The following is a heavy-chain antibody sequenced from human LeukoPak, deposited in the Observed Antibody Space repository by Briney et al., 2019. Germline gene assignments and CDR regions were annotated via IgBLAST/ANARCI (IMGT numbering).Heavy chain of an antibody. Sequence: PGRSLRLSCAASGFTFSSYGMHWVRQAPGKGLEWVAVIWYDGSNKYYADSVKGRFTISRDNSKNTLYLQMNSLRAEDTAVYYCARERGSRKGNSWFDPWGQGTLVTVSS. D-gene: IGHD3-10*01. CDR2: IWYDGSNK. CDR1: GFTFSSYG. V-gene: IGHV3-33*01. CDR3: ARERGSRKGNSWFDP. J-gene: IGHJ5*02.